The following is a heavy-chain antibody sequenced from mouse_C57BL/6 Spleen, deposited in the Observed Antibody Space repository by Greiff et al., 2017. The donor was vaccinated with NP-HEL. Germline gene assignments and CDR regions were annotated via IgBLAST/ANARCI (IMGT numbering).Heavy chain of an antibody. CDR3: ARRAYGNYFDY. J-gene: IGHJ2*01. Sequence: QLQQSGPELVKPGASVKISCKASGYSFTGYYMNWVKQSPEKSLEWIGEINPSTGGTTYNQKFKAKATLTVDKSSSTAYMQLKSLTSEDSAVYYCARRAYGNYFDYWGQGTTLTVSS. D-gene: IGHD2-1*01. CDR1: GYSFTGYY. V-gene: IGHV1-42*01. CDR2: INPSTGGT.